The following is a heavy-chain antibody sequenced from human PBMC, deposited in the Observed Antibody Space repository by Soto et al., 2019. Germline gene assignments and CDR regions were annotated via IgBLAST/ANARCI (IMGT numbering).Heavy chain of an antibody. CDR3: ARHIVATPDAFDI. J-gene: IGHJ3*02. CDR1: GGSISSGTSY. CDR2: IFYSGST. Sequence: PSETLSLTCSVSGGSISSGTSYWSWIRQRPGEGLEWIGYIFYSGSTYYTPSLRGRVLILADTSKNQFSLTLSSVTAADTAVYYCARHIVATPDAFDIWGQGTMVTVSS. V-gene: IGHV4-31*03. D-gene: IGHD5-12*01.